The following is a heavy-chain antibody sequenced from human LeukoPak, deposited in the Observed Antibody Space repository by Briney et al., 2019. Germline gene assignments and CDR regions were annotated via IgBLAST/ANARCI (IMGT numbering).Heavy chain of an antibody. CDR1: GFTFSDYY. D-gene: IGHD6-13*01. CDR3: AKDLSSSGRSYYFDY. V-gene: IGHV3-11*04. Sequence: PGGSLRLSCAASGFTFSDYYMSWIRQAPGKGLEWISYISGSDGIIYYTDSVRGRFTISRDSAKKSLYLQMNSLTAEDTAVYYCAKDLSSSGRSYYFDYWGQGTLVTVSS. J-gene: IGHJ4*02. CDR2: ISGSDGII.